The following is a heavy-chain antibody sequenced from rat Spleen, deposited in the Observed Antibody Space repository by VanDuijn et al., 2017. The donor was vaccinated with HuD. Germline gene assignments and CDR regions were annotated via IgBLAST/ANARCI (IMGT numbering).Heavy chain of an antibody. CDR1: GYTFTSFD. Sequence: QVQLQQSGAQLVKPGSTVKISCRTYGYTFTSFDVHWIKKQPGSGLEWIGWISPGDDNTNYNQNFNGKATLTADKSSSAAFMQLSSLTSEDSAVYFCARSVNGYVMDAWGRGTPVTVSP. D-gene: IGHD1-1*01. CDR2: ISPGDDNT. CDR3: ARSVNGYVMDA. V-gene: IGHV1-28*01. J-gene: IGHJ4*01.